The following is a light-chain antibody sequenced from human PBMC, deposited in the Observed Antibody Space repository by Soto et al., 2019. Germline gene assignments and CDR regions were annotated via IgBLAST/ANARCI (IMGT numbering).Light chain of an antibody. CDR2: GVS. V-gene: IGKV3-20*01. CDR3: QQYASSPYT. Sequence: EIVLTQSPGTLSLSPGERATLSCRASQSVSSGYLAWYQQKPGQAPRLLIYGVSSRATGIPDRFSGSGSGTDFTLTISRLESEDFAVYYCQQYASSPYTFGLGTKLEIK. J-gene: IGKJ2*01. CDR1: QSVSSGY.